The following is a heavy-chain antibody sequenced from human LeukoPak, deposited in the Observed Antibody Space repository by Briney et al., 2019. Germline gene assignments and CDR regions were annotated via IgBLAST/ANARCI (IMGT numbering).Heavy chain of an antibody. Sequence: GGSLRLSCAASGFTFSSYAMSWVRQAPGKGLEWVSAISGSGGSTYYADSVKDRFTISRDNSKNTLYLQMNSLRAEDTAVYYCAKDILTGYQTHFYYYYYGMDVWGQGTTVTVSS. CDR3: AKDILTGYQTHFYYYYYGMDV. V-gene: IGHV3-23*01. CDR1: GFTFSSYA. D-gene: IGHD3-9*01. J-gene: IGHJ6*02. CDR2: ISGSGGST.